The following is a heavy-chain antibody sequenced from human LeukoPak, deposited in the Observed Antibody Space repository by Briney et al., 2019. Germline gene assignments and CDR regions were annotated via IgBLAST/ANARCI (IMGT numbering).Heavy chain of an antibody. Sequence: PGTSLRLSCAASGFTFSSYWMSWVRQAPGKGLEWVANIKEDGSGKYYVDSVKGRFTISRDNAKNSLYLQMNSLRAEDTAVYYCARDSSRSSGSSNDCWGQGTLVTVSS. D-gene: IGHD3-10*01. CDR1: GFTFSSYW. CDR2: IKEDGSGK. V-gene: IGHV3-7*04. J-gene: IGHJ4*02. CDR3: ARDSSRSSGSSNDC.